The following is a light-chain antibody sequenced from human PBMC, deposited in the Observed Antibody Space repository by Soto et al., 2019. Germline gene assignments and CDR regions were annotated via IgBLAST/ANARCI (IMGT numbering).Light chain of an antibody. J-gene: IGLJ2*01. V-gene: IGLV1-51*01. CDR1: NSNIGSDY. CDR2: DNN. CDR3: GTWDLSLSAGV. Sequence: QSVLTQPPSVSAAPGQKVTISCSGSNSNIGSDYVSWYQQLPGTAPKLLIYDNNKRPSGIPDRFSGSKSGTSATLGITGVQTGDEADYYCGTWDLSLSAGVFGGGTKVTVL.